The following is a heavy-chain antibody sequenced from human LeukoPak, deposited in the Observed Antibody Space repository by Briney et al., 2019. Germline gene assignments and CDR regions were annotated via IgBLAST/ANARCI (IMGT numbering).Heavy chain of an antibody. V-gene: IGHV3-20*04. CDR1: GFTFDDYG. J-gene: IGHJ5*02. D-gene: IGHD2-21*01. Sequence: PGGSLRLSCAASGFTFDDYGMSWVRQAPGKGLEWVSGINWNGGSTGYADSVKGRFTISRDNSKNILYLQMNSLGAEDTAIYYCARCTTASIGWCNWLDPWGQGTLVTVSS. CDR3: ARCTTASIGWCNWLDP. CDR2: INWNGGST.